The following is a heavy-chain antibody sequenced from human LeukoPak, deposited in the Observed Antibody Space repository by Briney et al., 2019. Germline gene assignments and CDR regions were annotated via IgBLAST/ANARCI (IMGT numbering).Heavy chain of an antibody. J-gene: IGHJ5*02. D-gene: IGHD2-2*01. Sequence: SGPTLVNPTQTLTLTCTFSGFSLTTSGVAVGWIRQPPGKALEWLALIYWDDDKRYSPSLKSRLTITKDTSKNQVVLTMTNMDPVDTGTYYCTHRRGGYCSSSSCYLNWFDPWGQGTLVTVSS. V-gene: IGHV2-5*02. CDR1: GFSLTTSGVA. CDR3: THRRGGYCSSSSCYLNWFDP. CDR2: IYWDDDK.